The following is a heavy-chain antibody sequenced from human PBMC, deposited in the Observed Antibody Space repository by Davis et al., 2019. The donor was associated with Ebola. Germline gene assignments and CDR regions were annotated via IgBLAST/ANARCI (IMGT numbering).Heavy chain of an antibody. CDR1: VYTFTSYG. J-gene: IGHJ6*02. D-gene: IGHD5-12*01. V-gene: IGHV1-18*01. CDR2: ISAYNGNT. Sequence: ASVNVSCKASVYTFTSYGISCVRQAPGQGLEWMGWISAYNGNTNYAQKLQGRVTMTRDTSTSTVYMELSRLRSDDTAVYYCARVGGYDVLDYYGMDVWGQGTTVTVSS. CDR3: ARVGGYDVLDYYGMDV.